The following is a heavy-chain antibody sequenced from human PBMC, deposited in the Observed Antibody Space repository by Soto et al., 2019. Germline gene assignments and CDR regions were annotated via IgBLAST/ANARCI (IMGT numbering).Heavy chain of an antibody. J-gene: IGHJ4*02. V-gene: IGHV3-33*01. CDR2: IWYDGSNK. Sequence: QVQLVESGGGVVQPGRSLRLSCAASGFTFSSYGMHWVRQAPGKGLEWVAVIWYDGSNKYYADSVKGRFTISRDNSKNTLYLQMNSLRAEDTAVYYCARDGITMVRGATPRGVAYYFDYWGQGTLVTVSS. CDR1: GFTFSSYG. CDR3: ARDGITMVRGATPRGVAYYFDY. D-gene: IGHD3-10*01.